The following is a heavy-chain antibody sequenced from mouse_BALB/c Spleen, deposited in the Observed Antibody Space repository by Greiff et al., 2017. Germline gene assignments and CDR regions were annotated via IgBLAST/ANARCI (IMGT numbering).Heavy chain of an antibody. J-gene: IGHJ4*01. V-gene: IGHV5-9-3*01. CDR2: ISSGGSYT. CDR1: GFTFSSYA. Sequence: DVKLVESGGGLVKPGGSLKLSCAASGFTFSSYAMSWVRQTPEKRLEWVATISSGGSYTYYPDSVKGRFTISRDYAKNTLYLQMSSLRSEDTAMYYCAIEGIRDDRYDAMDYWGQGTSVTVSS. CDR3: AIEGIRDDRYDAMDY. D-gene: IGHD2-14*01.